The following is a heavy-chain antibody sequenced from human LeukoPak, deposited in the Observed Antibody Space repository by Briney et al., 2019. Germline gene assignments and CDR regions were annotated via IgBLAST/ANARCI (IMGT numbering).Heavy chain of an antibody. D-gene: IGHD3-9*01. CDR3: ARATGPFYYYYGMDV. Sequence: PSETLSLTCAVSGGSISSGGFSWNWIRQSPGKGLEWIGYIYHSGSTFYNPSLKSRVTISVDTSKNQFSLKLSSVTAADTAVYYCARATGPFYYYYGMDVWGQGTRSPSP. V-gene: IGHV4-30-2*06. J-gene: IGHJ6*02. CDR2: IYHSGST. CDR1: GGSISSGGFS.